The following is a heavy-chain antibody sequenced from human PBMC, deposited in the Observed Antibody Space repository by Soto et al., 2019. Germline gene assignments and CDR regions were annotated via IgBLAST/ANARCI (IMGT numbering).Heavy chain of an antibody. CDR1: GGSFSGYY. J-gene: IGHJ6*03. CDR3: KSGSQPKTKYYMDV. Sequence: SETLSLTCAVYGGSFSGYYWSWIRQPPGKGLEWIGEINHSGSTNYNPSLKSRVTISVDTSKNQFSLKLSSVTAADTAVYYCKSGSQPKTKYYMDVWGKGTTVTVSS. D-gene: IGHD3-10*01. V-gene: IGHV4-34*01. CDR2: INHSGST.